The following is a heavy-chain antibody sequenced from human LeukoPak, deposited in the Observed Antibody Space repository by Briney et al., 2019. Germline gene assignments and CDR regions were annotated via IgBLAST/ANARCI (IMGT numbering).Heavy chain of an antibody. CDR1: GGSISSYY. V-gene: IGHV4-59*01. J-gene: IGHJ4*02. CDR2: IYYSGST. D-gene: IGHD3-22*01. Sequence: PSETLSLTCTVSGGSISSYYWSWIRQPPGKGLEWIGYIYYSGSTNYSPSLKSRVTISLDTSKNHFSLKLRSGTAADTAVYYCATYRSSVEFDYGGQGTLVTVSS. CDR3: ATYRSSVEFDY.